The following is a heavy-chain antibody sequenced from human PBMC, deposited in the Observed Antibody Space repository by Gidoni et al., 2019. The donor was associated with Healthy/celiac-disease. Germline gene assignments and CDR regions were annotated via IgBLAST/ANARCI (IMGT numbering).Heavy chain of an antibody. D-gene: IGHD3-22*01. V-gene: IGHV1-3*01. CDR3: ARGSDDDYYDSSGYAFDI. CDR1: GYTFNSYA. Sequence: QVQLVQSGAEVKKPGASVKASCTASGYTFNSYAMHWVRQAPGQRFEWMGWINAGNGNTKYSQKFQGRVTITRDTSASTAYMELSSLRSEDTAVYYCARGSDDDYYDSSGYAFDIWGQGTMVTVSS. J-gene: IGHJ3*02. CDR2: INAGNGNT.